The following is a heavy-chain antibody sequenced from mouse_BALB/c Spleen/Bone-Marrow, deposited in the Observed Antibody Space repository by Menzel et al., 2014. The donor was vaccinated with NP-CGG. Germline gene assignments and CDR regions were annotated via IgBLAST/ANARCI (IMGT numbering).Heavy chain of an antibody. CDR1: GFDFRTYW. CDR3: ARMGYYGWLAY. J-gene: IGHJ3*01. V-gene: IGHV4-1*02. Sequence: EVQLVESGGGLVQPGGFLKLSCAASGFDFRTYWMSWVRQAPGKGLEWIGEINPDSKTKNYAPSLKDKSIISRDNARNTLYLQMSKVRSEDTALYYCARMGYYGWLAYWGQGTLVTVSA. D-gene: IGHD1-1*01. CDR2: INPDSKTK.